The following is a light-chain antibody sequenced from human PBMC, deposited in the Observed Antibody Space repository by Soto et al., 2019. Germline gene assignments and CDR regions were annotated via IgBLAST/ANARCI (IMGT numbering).Light chain of an antibody. V-gene: IGLV2-8*01. CDR1: NNDIAIFNY. Sequence: QSALTQPPSASGCRGQSVTISCTGTNNDIAIFNYVSWYQQYPGKAPKLLIYEVTKRPSGVPARFSGSKSGNTASLTVSGLRAEDEAHYFCSSFADTDKIVFGGGTKVTVL. CDR2: EVT. J-gene: IGLJ2*01. CDR3: SSFADTDKIV.